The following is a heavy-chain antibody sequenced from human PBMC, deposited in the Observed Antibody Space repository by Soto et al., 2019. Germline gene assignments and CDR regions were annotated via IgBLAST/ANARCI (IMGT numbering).Heavy chain of an antibody. Sequence: PSETLSLTCTVSGGSISRYYWSWIRQPPGKGLEWIGYIYYSGSTNYNPSLKSRVTISVDTSKNQFSLKLSSVTAADTAVYYCARVGTATDAYFDYWGQGTLVNVSS. CDR2: IYYSGST. CDR3: ARVGTATDAYFDY. J-gene: IGHJ4*02. CDR1: GGSISRYY. D-gene: IGHD5-18*01. V-gene: IGHV4-59*01.